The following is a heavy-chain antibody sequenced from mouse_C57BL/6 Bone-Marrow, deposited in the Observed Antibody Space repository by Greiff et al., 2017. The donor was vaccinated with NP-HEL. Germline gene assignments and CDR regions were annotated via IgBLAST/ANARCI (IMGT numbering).Heavy chain of an antibody. CDR3: ARLRDRWLQGYYAMDY. V-gene: IGHV1-84*01. D-gene: IGHD2-3*01. CDR2: IYPGSGNT. Sequence: QVQLQQSGPELVKPGASVKISCKASGYTFTDYYINWVKQRPGQGLEWIGWIYPGSGNTKYNEKFKGKATLTVDTSSSTAYMQLSSLTSEDSAVYFCARLRDRWLQGYYAMDYWGQGTSVTVSS. CDR1: GYTFTDYY. J-gene: IGHJ4*01.